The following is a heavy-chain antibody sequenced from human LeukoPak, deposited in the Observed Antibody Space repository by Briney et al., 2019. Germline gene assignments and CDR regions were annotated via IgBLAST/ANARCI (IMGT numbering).Heavy chain of an antibody. V-gene: IGHV1-2*02. CDR3: ARVENTFGGVIGNAVDY. D-gene: IGHD3-16*02. CDR1: GYTFTGYY. Sequence: ASVKVSCKASGYTFTGYYMHWVRQAPGQGLEWMGWINPNSGGTNYAQKFQGRVTMTRDTSISTTYMELSSLRSDDTAVYYCARVENTFGGVIGNAVDYWGQGTLVTVSS. CDR2: INPNSGGT. J-gene: IGHJ4*02.